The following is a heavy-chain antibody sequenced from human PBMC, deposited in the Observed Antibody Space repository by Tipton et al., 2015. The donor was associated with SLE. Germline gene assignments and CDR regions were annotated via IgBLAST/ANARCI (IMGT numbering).Heavy chain of an antibody. CDR1: GFTFSNYA. D-gene: IGHD3-10*01. Sequence: SLRLSCAASGFTFSNYAISWVRQAPARGLEWVSAISDSGSKTYYADSVRGRFTISRDNSKSTLDLQMRSLRAEDTAVYYCAKERHYSASGRPYSLYLDYWGQGTLVSVSS. V-gene: IGHV3-23*01. CDR2: ISDSGSKT. CDR3: AKERHYSASGRPYSLYLDY. J-gene: IGHJ4*02.